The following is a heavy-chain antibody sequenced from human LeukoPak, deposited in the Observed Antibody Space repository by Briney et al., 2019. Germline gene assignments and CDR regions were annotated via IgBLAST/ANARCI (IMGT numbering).Heavy chain of an antibody. J-gene: IGHJ4*02. V-gene: IGHV4-30-4*01. CDR2: IYYSGST. D-gene: IGHD3-22*01. CDR1: GGSISSGDYY. CDR3: AGARTYYYDSSGYQDDY. Sequence: PSETLSLTCTVSGGSISSGDYYWSWIRQPPGTGLEWIGYIYYSGSTYYNPSLKSRVTISVDTSKNQFSLKLSSVTAADTAVYYCAGARTYYYDSSGYQDDYWGQGTLVTVSS.